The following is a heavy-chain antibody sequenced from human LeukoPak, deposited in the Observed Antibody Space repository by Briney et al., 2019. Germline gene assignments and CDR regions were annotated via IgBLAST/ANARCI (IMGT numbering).Heavy chain of an antibody. CDR3: VRGWADTVMSRMDS. D-gene: IGHD3-16*01. Sequence: GGSLRLSCAASGFTFSTYWTNWVRQAPGKGLVWVANIKQDGSAKFYADSVKGRFTISRDNAKTSLYLQMNSLRAEDTAVYYCVRGWADTVMSRMDSWGQGTLVTVSS. CDR1: GFTFSTYW. CDR2: IKQDGSAK. V-gene: IGHV3-7*01. J-gene: IGHJ4*02.